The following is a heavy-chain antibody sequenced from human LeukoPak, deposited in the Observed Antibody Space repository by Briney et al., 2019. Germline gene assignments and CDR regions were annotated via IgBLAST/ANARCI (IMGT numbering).Heavy chain of an antibody. CDR3: ARQTTYLDP. D-gene: IGHD1-7*01. Sequence: ASVKVSCKASGYTFSGNFMHWVRQAPGQGLEWMGGIIPIFGTANYAQKFQGRVTITADKSTSTAYMELSSLRSEDTAVYYCARQTTYLDPWGQGTLVTVSS. CDR2: IIPIFGTA. J-gene: IGHJ5*02. CDR1: GYTFSGNF. V-gene: IGHV1-69*06.